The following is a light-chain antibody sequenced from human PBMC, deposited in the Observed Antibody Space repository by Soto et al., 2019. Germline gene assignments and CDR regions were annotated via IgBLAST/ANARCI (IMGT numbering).Light chain of an antibody. Sequence: DIQMTQSPSTLSASVGDRVTITCRASQSISSWLAWYQQKPGKAPKLLIYDASSLESGVPSRFSGSGSGTEFTLTISSLQPDDFATYYCQQYNCYSGKVTFGGGTKVEIK. V-gene: IGKV1-5*01. CDR1: QSISSW. CDR2: DAS. CDR3: QQYNCYSGKVT. J-gene: IGKJ4*01.